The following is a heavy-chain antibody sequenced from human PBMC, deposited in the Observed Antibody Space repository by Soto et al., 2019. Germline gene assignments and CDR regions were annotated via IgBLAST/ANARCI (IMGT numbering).Heavy chain of an antibody. CDR2: IYYSGST. D-gene: IGHD2-8*01. J-gene: IGHJ4*02. Sequence: SETLSLTCTVSGGSISSGGYYWSWIRQHPGKGLEWIGYIYYSGSTYYNPSLKSRVTISVDTSKNQFSLKLSSVTAADTAVYYCTRWRTSMDYFEYWGRGTLVTVSS. CDR1: GGSISSGGYY. CDR3: TRWRTSMDYFEY. V-gene: IGHV4-31*03.